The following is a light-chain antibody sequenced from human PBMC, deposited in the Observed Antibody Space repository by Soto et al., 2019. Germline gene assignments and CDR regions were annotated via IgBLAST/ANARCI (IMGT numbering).Light chain of an antibody. V-gene: IGKV1-5*01. Sequence: DIQMTQSPATLSESVGVSLTIPCRASQSISRWLTWYQQKPGKAPKLLIYEASNLQSGVPSRFSGSGSGTEFALTISGLQPDDFGSYYCQQFNSYPITFGQGTRLEIK. CDR2: EAS. CDR3: QQFNSYPIT. J-gene: IGKJ5*01. CDR1: QSISRW.